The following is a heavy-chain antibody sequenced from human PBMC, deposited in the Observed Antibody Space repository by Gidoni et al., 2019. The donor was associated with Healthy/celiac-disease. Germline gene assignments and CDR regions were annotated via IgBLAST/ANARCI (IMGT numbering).Heavy chain of an antibody. CDR3: ARGPYGSGSYYYYYYYYMDV. V-gene: IGHV4-34*01. CDR1: GGSFSGYS. CDR2: INHSGST. D-gene: IGHD3-10*01. J-gene: IGHJ6*03. Sequence: QVQLQQWGAGLLKPSETLSLTCAVYGGSFSGYSWSWIRQPPGKGLEWIGEINHSGSTNYNPSLKSRVTISVDTSKNQFSLKLSSVTAADTAVYYCARGPYGSGSYYYYYYYYMDVWGKGTTVTVSS.